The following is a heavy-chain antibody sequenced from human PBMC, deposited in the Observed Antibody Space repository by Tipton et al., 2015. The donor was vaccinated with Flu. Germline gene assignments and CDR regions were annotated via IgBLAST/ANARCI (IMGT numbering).Heavy chain of an antibody. CDR1: GDSINNYY. CDR2: IYYTGST. CDR3: ARVNRGFFDY. V-gene: IGHV4-59*01. D-gene: IGHD1/OR15-1a*01. J-gene: IGHJ4*02. Sequence: TLSLTCTVSGDSINNYYWSWIRQPPGKGLEWLGYIYYTGSTNYSPYLKSRVTISLDTSENQLSLKLNSMTAADTAVYYCARVNRGFFDYWGQGTLVTVSS.